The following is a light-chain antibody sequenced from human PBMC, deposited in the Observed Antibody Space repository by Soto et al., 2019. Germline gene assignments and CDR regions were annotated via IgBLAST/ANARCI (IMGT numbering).Light chain of an antibody. CDR3: QQYGSSPWT. CDR1: QSVSRSY. CDR2: GAS. J-gene: IGKJ1*01. Sequence: EVVLTQSPGTLSLSPGERATLSCRVSQSVSRSYLAWYQQKPGQAPRLLIYGASSRAAGVPDRFSGSGSGTDFTLTISRLEPEDFAVYSCQQYGSSPWTFGQGTKVEIK. V-gene: IGKV3-20*01.